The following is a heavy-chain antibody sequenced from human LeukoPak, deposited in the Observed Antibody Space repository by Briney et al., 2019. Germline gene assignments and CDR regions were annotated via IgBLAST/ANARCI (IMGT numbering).Heavy chain of an antibody. CDR1: GGSFSDYY. CDR3: ARIQLWPLHYFDY. CDR2: INHSGDT. J-gene: IGHJ4*02. D-gene: IGHD5-18*01. V-gene: IGHV4-34*01. Sequence: PSETLSLTCAVYGGSFSDYYWSWIRQPPGKGLEWIGEINHSGDTKYNPSLKSRVTISVDTSKNQFSLKVSSLTAADTAVYYCARIQLWPLHYFDYWGQGTLVTVSS.